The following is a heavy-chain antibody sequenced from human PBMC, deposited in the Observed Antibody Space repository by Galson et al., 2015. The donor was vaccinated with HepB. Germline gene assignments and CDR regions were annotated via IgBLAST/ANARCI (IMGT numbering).Heavy chain of an antibody. CDR3: ARGDSDYVWGSYRLENGRYSLDY. CDR2: ISTSSSYI. D-gene: IGHD3-16*02. Sequence: SLRLSCAASGFTFTTYSMNWVRQAPGKGLEWVSSISTSSSYIYYADSVKGRFTISRDNAKNSLFLQMNSLRADDTAVYYCARGDSDYVWGSYRLENGRYSLDYWGQGTLVTVSS. J-gene: IGHJ4*02. V-gene: IGHV3-21*01. CDR1: GFTFTTYS.